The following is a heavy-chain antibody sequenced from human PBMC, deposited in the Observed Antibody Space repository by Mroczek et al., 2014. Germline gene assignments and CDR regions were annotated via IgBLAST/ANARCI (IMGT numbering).Heavy chain of an antibody. CDR2: ISWNSGSI. D-gene: IGHD3-3*02. V-gene: IGHV3-9*01. J-gene: IGHJ4*02. Sequence: VQLVQSGGGLVQPGRSLRLSCAASGFTFDDYAMHWVRQAPGKGLEWVSGISWNSGSIGYADSVKGRFTISRDNAKNSLYLQMNSLRAEDTALYYCAKAPTPAAFXSYWGQGTLVTVSS. CDR3: AKAPTPAAFXSY. CDR1: GFTFDDYA.